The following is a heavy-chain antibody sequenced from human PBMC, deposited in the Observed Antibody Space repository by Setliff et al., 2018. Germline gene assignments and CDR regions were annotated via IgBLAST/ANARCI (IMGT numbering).Heavy chain of an antibody. CDR2: IYPGDSDP. Sequence: GESLKISCKVSGYSFTTYWIGWVRQMSGKGLEWMGIIYPGDSDPKYSPSFQGQVTISADRSMSTAHLQWKSLKASDPATYYCAGHGSGNYYYGMDVWGQGTTVTVSS. CDR3: AGHGSGNYYYGMDV. CDR1: GYSFTTYW. D-gene: IGHD2-15*01. V-gene: IGHV5-51*01. J-gene: IGHJ6*02.